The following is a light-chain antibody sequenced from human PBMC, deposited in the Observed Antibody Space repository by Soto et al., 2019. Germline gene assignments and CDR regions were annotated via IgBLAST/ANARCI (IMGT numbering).Light chain of an antibody. CDR1: QSVLYSNNKNY. Sequence: DIVMTQSPDSLAVSLGERATINCKSSQSVLYSNNKNYLAWYQHKPGQSPKLLIYWASTRESGVPDRFSGSGSGTDFTLTISSLQAEDMAVYYCQQYYSNPFTFGGGTKVDNK. V-gene: IGKV4-1*01. J-gene: IGKJ4*01. CDR2: WAS. CDR3: QQYYSNPFT.